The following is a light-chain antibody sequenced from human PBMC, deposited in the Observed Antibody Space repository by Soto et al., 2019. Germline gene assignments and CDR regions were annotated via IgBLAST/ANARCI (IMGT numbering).Light chain of an antibody. CDR2: DAT. V-gene: IGKV3-11*01. CDR1: QSVSSY. J-gene: IGKJ1*01. Sequence: EIVLTQSPATLSLSPVERATLSYRPSQSVSSYLAWYQQKPGQAPRLVIYDATNRANGIRVRFSGSASGTDFTLTITSLAPEDFAVYYCKHHRNCPPTLGQGTKVDI. CDR3: KHHRNCPPT.